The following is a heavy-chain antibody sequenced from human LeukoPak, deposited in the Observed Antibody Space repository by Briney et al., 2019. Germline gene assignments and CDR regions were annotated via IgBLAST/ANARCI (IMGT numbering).Heavy chain of an antibody. V-gene: IGHV4-59*12. CDR1: GFTFSSYS. J-gene: IGHJ3*02. D-gene: IGHD3-10*01. CDR2: IFYSGST. Sequence: GSLRLSCAASGFTFSSYSMNWVRQPPGKGLGWVGNIFYSGSTYYSPSLRSRVTLSLDTSRNQFSLKLNSVTAADTAVYYCAKSNGYGLVDIWGQGTMVTVSS. CDR3: AKSNGYGLVDI.